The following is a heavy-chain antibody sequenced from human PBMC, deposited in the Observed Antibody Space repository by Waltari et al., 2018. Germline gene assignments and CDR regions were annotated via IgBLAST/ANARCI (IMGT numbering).Heavy chain of an antibody. CDR1: GFTFSSHS. CDR2: ITPSSSTI. J-gene: IGHJ4*02. V-gene: IGHV3-48*01. CDR3: ASAPMVRGVVFDY. D-gene: IGHD3-10*01. Sequence: EVQLVESGGGLVQPGGSLRLSCAASGFTFSSHSMNWVRQAPGKGLEWVSYITPSSSTIYYADSVRGRFTISRDNAKNSLFPQMNSLRAEDTAMYYCASAPMVRGVVFDYWGRGALVTVSS.